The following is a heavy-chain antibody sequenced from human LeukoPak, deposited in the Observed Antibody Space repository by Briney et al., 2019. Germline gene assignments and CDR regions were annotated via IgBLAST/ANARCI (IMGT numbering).Heavy chain of an antibody. CDR1: GFTFSSYA. Sequence: SGGSLRLSCAASGFTFSSYAMSWVRQAPGKGLEWVSAISGSGGSTYYADSVKGRFTISRDNSKNTLYLQMNSLRAEDTAVYYCAKGTGYSYGNFDYWGQGTLVTVSS. J-gene: IGHJ4*02. CDR3: AKGTGYSYGNFDY. D-gene: IGHD5-18*01. CDR2: ISGSGGST. V-gene: IGHV3-23*01.